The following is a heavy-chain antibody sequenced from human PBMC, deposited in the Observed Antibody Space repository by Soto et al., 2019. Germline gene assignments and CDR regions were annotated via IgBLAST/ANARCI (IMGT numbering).Heavy chain of an antibody. J-gene: IGHJ4*02. CDR2: INHSGST. CDR3: ARGLRRDPYFDY. V-gene: IGHV4-34*01. Sequence: SETLSLTCAVYGGSFSGYYWSWIRQPPGKGLEWIGEINHSGSTNYNPSLKSRVTTSVDTSKNQFSLKLSSVTAADTAVYYCARGLRRDPYFDYWGQGTRVTVAS. CDR1: GGSFSGYY.